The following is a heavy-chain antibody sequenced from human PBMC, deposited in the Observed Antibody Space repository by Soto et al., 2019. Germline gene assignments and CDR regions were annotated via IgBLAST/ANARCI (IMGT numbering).Heavy chain of an antibody. CDR1: GFTFLSYP. CDR2: ISGGSDTI. D-gene: IGHD2-8*01. Sequence: HPGGSLRPSCAASGFTFLSYPMTWFRQAPGKGLEWVSSISGGSDTIFYADSVKGRFTISRDNARATLYLQMNSLRAEDMAIYYCARILYSSQRDGVDVWGQGTTVTVSS. CDR3: ARILYSSQRDGVDV. V-gene: IGHV3-23*01. J-gene: IGHJ6*02.